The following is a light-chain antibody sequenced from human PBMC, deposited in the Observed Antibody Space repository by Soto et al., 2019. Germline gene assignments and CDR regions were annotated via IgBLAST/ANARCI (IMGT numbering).Light chain of an antibody. CDR3: QQYGSSPKLT. Sequence: EIVLTQSPGTLSLSPGERATLSCRASQSVSSSYLAWYQQKPGQAPRLLIYGASSRATGIPDRFRGSGSGTDFTLTISRLEPEDFAVYYCQQYGSSPKLTFGGGTKVENK. CDR2: GAS. V-gene: IGKV3-20*01. J-gene: IGKJ4*01. CDR1: QSVSSSY.